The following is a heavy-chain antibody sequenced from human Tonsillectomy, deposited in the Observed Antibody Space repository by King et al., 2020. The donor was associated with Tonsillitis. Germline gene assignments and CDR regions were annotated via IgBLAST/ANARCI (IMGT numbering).Heavy chain of an antibody. CDR2: ISWNSGSI. D-gene: IGHD4-11*01. CDR3: AKDIGIASMTTVTLFHYYGMDV. J-gene: IGHJ6*02. Sequence: VQLVESGGGLVQPGRSLRLSCAASGFTFDDYAMHWVRQAPGKGLEWVSGISWNSGSIGYADSVKGRFTISRDNAKNSLYLQMNSLRAEDTALYYCAKDIGIASMTTVTLFHYYGMDVWGQGTTVTVSS. CDR1: GFTFDDYA. V-gene: IGHV3-9*01.